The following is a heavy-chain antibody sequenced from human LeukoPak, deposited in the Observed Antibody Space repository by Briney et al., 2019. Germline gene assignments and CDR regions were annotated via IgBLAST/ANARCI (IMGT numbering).Heavy chain of an antibody. J-gene: IGHJ4*02. CDR1: GFSFSSDG. D-gene: IGHD3-10*02. V-gene: IGHV3-23*01. CDR2: ILGLGGAGRT. CDR3: AKYLFGSY. Sequence: PGGSVRLSCSASGFSFSSDGMSWVRQAPGKGLEWVSGILGLGGAGRTYYADSVKGRFTISRDNSKNTLYLQMNSLRAEDTAVYYCAKYLFGSYWGQGTLVTVSS.